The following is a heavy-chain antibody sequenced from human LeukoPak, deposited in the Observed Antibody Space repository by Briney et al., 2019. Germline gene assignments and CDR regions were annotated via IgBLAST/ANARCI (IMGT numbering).Heavy chain of an antibody. CDR2: IRYDGSNK. CDR3: AKGFKIATELNY. V-gene: IGHV3-30*02. J-gene: IGHJ4*02. Sequence: GGSLRLSCAASGFTFSSYGMHWVRQAPGKGLEWVAFIRYDGSNKYYADSVKGRFTISRDNSKNTLYLQMNSLRAEDTAVYYCAKGFKIATELNYWGQGTLVTVSS. D-gene: IGHD5-24*01. CDR1: GFTFSSYG.